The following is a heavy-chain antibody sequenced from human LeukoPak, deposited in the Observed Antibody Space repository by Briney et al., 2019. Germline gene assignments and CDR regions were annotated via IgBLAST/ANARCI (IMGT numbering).Heavy chain of an antibody. CDR2: FDPEDGET. Sequence: ASVKVSCKVSGYTLTELSMHWVRQAPGKGLEWMGGFDPEDGETIYAQKFQGRVTVTEDTSTDTAYMELSSLRSEDTAVYYCATYYDYGDSNPDYWGQGTLVTVSS. CDR3: ATYYDYGDSNPDY. V-gene: IGHV1-24*01. CDR1: GYTLTELS. D-gene: IGHD4-17*01. J-gene: IGHJ4*02.